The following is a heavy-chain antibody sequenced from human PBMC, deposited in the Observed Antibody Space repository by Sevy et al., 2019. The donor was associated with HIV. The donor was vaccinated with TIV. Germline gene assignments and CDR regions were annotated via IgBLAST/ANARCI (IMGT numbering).Heavy chain of an antibody. D-gene: IGHD3-10*01. J-gene: IGHJ4*02. CDR3: ARLFYGSADY. CDR2: INLDGSET. Sequence: GGSLRLSCAASGFTFSSYWMSWVRQAPGKGLEWLATINLDGSETFYVDSVKGRFTISRHNPRKSVYLQMTSLSAEVTAVYYCARLFYGSADYWGQGTLVTVSS. V-gene: IGHV3-7*01. CDR1: GFTFSSYW.